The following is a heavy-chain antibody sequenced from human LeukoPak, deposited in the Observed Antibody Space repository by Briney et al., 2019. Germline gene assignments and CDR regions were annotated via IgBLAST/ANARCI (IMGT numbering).Heavy chain of an antibody. V-gene: IGHV3-11*01. CDR2: ISSSSSTI. CDR1: GFTFSDYY. Sequence: GGSLRLSCAASGFTFSDYYMSWIRQAPGKGLEWVSYISSSSSTIYYADSVKGRFAISRDNAKNSLYLQMNSLRAEDTAVYYCARDPLAVAGTGGGPEYWGQGTLVTVSS. CDR3: ARDPLAVAGTGGGPEY. D-gene: IGHD6-19*01. J-gene: IGHJ4*02.